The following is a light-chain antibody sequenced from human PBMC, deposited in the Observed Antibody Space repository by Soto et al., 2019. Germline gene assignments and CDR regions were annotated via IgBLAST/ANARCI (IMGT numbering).Light chain of an antibody. V-gene: IGKV3-20*01. Sequence: EVVLTQSPGTLSLSPGERATLSCRASQSVSSSYLAWYQQKPGQAPRLVIYGASSRATGIPDRFSGSGSGTDFTLTISRLEPEDFAVYYCQQYGSSSYTFGQGIKLEMK. CDR2: GAS. CDR1: QSVSSSY. J-gene: IGKJ2*01. CDR3: QQYGSSSYT.